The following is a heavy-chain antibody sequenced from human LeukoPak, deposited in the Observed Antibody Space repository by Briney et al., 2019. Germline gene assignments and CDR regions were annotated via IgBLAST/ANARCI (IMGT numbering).Heavy chain of an antibody. J-gene: IGHJ4*02. V-gene: IGHV4-30-4*08. CDR3: ARAAYYDFWSGWYDY. CDR2: IYYSGST. CDR1: GGSISSYY. D-gene: IGHD3-3*01. Sequence: SETLSLTCTVSGGSISSYYRSWIRQPPGKGLEWIGYIYYSGSTYYNPSLKSRVTISVDTSKNQFSLKLSSVTAADTAVYYCARAAYYDFWSGWYDYWGQGTLVTVSS.